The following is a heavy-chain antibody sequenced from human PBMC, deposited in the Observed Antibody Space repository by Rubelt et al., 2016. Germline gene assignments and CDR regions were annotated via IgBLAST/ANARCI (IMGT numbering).Heavy chain of an antibody. D-gene: IGHD3-16*01. CDR1: GGSFSNYY. CDR2: IYYSGST. CDR3: ARQLTVGDTFDY. J-gene: IGHJ4*02. V-gene: IGHV4-59*01. Sequence: QVQLQESGPGLVKPSETLSLTCTVSGGSFSNYYWSWIRQSPGKGLEWIGQIYYSGSTFYNPSLKSRVTMSVDTSRSRFSLRLSSVTAADTAVYYCARQLTVGDTFDYWGQGTLVTVSS.